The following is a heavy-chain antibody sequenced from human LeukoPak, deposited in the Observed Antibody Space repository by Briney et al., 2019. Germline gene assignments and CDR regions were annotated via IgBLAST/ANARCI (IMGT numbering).Heavy chain of an antibody. CDR1: GLTFNNYA. D-gene: IGHD2-15*01. CDR3: ARGVVPAAFDY. J-gene: IGHJ4*02. Sequence: GGSLRLSCAVSGLTFNNYAMSWVRQAPGKGLEWVSSISSSSDHIAYADSVKGRFSVSRDNAKNSLYLQVNSLRAEDTAVYYCARGVVPAAFDYWGQGTLATVSS. V-gene: IGHV3-21*01. CDR2: ISSSSDHI.